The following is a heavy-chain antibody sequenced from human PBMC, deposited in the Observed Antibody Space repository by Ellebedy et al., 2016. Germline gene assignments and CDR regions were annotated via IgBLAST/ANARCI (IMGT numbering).Heavy chain of an antibody. CDR3: ARFLNKSESRSSLSPYYYGLDV. J-gene: IGHJ6*02. CDR2: ISSRSSYT. V-gene: IGHV3-11*03. CDR1: GFTFSDYY. D-gene: IGHD3-10*01. Sequence: GESLKISXAASGFTFSDYYMSWIRQAPGKGLEWVSYISSRSSYTTYADSVKGRFTISGDKAKNSLYLQMNSLGAEDTAVYYCARFLNKSESRSSLSPYYYGLDVWGQGTTVTVSS.